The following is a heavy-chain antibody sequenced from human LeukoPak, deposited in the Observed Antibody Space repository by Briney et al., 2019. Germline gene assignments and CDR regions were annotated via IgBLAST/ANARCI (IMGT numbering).Heavy chain of an antibody. CDR2: TYYRSKWYN. J-gene: IGHJ5*02. Sequence: SQTLSLTCAISGDSVSSNSAAWNWIRQSPSRGLEWLGRTYYRSKWYNDYAVSVKSRITINPDTSKNRFSLQLNSVTPEDTAVYYCAGSGSYYRDSWFDPWGQGTLVTVSS. D-gene: IGHD1-26*01. V-gene: IGHV6-1*01. CDR3: AGSGSYYRDSWFDP. CDR1: GDSVSSNSAA.